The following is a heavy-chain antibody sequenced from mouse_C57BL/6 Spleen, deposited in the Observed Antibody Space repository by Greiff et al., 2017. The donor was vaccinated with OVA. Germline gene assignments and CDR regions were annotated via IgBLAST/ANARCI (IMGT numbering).Heavy chain of an antibody. CDR2: FYLGDGDT. V-gene: IGHV1-82*01. CDR1: GYAFRSYG. J-gene: IGHJ2*01. D-gene: IGHD6-1*01. Sequence: VHLVESGPALVKPGASVKFSCKASGYAFRSYGMNWVNQRPGKGLEWIGRFYLGDGDTNYNGKFKGKATMTAANSSRTADMQLSSLTSEYSAVDYCARECGCYFGGWGQGTTLTVSS. CDR3: ARECGCYFGG.